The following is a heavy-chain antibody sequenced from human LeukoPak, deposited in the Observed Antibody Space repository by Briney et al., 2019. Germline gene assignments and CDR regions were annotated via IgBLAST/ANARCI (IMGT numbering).Heavy chain of an antibody. CDR2: INPNSGGT. V-gene: IGHV1-2*02. Sequence: ASVKVSCKASGYTFTGYYMHWVRQAPGQGLGWMGWINPNSGGTNYAQKFQGRVTMTRDTSISTAYMELSRLRSDDTAVYYCARDLEYLYPGGAFDIWGQGTMVTVSS. J-gene: IGHJ3*02. D-gene: IGHD3-16*01. CDR1: GYTFTGYY. CDR3: ARDLEYLYPGGAFDI.